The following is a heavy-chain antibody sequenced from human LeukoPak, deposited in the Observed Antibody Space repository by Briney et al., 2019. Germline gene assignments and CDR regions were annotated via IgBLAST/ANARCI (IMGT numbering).Heavy chain of an antibody. Sequence: AGSLRLSCVASGFSFTNFAMSWVRQAPGRGLEWVSVISGSGAKTYYADSVKGRFTISRDNSKNTLYLQMNGLRADDTAVYYCAKVAYSSSSDLGNSLGFDYWGQGSLVTVSS. J-gene: IGHJ4*02. D-gene: IGHD6-6*01. V-gene: IGHV3-23*01. CDR3: AKVAYSSSSDLGNSLGFDY. CDR2: ISGSGAKT. CDR1: GFSFTNFA.